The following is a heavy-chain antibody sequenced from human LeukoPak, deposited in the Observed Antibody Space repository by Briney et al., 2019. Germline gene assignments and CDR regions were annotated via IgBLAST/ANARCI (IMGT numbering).Heavy chain of an antibody. V-gene: IGHV3-48*04. J-gene: IGHJ6*02. Sequence: GGSLRLSCAASGFSFSSYRMNWVRQAPGKGLEWVSYISLRSDTTHYADSVKGRFTISRDNAKNSLYLQMNTLRVEDTAVYYCTRDLMDYDVSTGLHHYYMDVWGQGTTVTVSS. CDR2: ISLRSDTT. CDR3: TRDLMDYDVSTGLHHYYMDV. CDR1: GFSFSSYR. D-gene: IGHD3-9*01.